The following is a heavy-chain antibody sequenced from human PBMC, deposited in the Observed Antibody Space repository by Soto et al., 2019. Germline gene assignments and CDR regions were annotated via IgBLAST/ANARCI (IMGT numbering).Heavy chain of an antibody. J-gene: IGHJ6*02. CDR3: ALNYYGRDV. Sequence: LRLSCAASGFRFSDFYMDWVRQTPGKGLEWVGRSGSERNGYITDYAASVKGRFTISRNHSERTLILQMDSLKFEDTAIYYCALNYYGRDVLGQGTTVTVSS. D-gene: IGHD3-10*01. CDR1: GFRFSDFY. CDR2: SGSERNGYIT. V-gene: IGHV3-72*01.